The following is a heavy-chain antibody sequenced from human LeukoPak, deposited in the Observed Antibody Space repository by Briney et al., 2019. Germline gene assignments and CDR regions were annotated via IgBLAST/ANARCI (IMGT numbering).Heavy chain of an antibody. Sequence: SETLSLTCTIARGSIRSTSWKWIRQPAGKGLEWIGLVLTSGTAIYNPSLTIRVTMSLDTSKSHFSWNVTSVTAAERAVYHCTRVSYFALWSGSFMIPPGDAFDICGQGTQVTVSS. CDR2: VLTSGTA. CDR1: RGSIRSTS. J-gene: IGHJ3*02. D-gene: IGHD3-3*01. CDR3: TRVSYFALWSGSFMIPPGDAFDI. V-gene: IGHV4-4*07.